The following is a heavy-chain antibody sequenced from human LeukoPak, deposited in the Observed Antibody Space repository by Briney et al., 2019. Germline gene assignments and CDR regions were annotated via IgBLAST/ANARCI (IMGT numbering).Heavy chain of an antibody. CDR2: ISGSGGVT. D-gene: IGHD1-20*01. J-gene: IGHJ4*02. CDR3: ANNWNYFPY. Sequence: GGSLRLSCAASGFTFSSYAMSWVRQAPGKGLECVLAISGSGGVTNYADSVKGRFTISRDNSRNTLYLQINSLRAEDTAVYYCANNWNYFPYWGQGTLVTVSS. V-gene: IGHV3-23*01. CDR1: GFTFSSYA.